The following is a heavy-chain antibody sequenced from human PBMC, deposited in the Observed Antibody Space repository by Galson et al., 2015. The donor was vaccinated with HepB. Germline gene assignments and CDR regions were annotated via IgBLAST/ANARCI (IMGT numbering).Heavy chain of an antibody. Sequence: SLRLSCAASGFTFSSYGMYWVRQAPGKGLDWVSGISGGGDSTYYADSVKGRFTISRDNSKNTLFLQMSSLRADDTAIYYCAKRAGHSWFDPWGQGTLVTVSP. J-gene: IGHJ5*02. CDR2: ISGGGDST. V-gene: IGHV3-23*01. CDR1: GFTFSSYG. CDR3: AKRAGHSWFDP.